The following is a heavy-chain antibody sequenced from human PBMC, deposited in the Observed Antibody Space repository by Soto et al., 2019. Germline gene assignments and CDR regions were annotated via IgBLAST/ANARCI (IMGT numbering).Heavy chain of an antibody. D-gene: IGHD2-2*01. V-gene: IGHV6-1*01. J-gene: IGHJ4*02. Sequence: SQTLSLTCAISGDSVSSNSATWDWIRQSPSRGLEWLGRTYYRSKWYTDYAVSVKGRITINPDTSNNHLSLQLDSVTPDDTAVNYCARSRIVLVPAAMSHFDYWGQGTLVTVSS. CDR3: ARSRIVLVPAAMSHFDY. CDR1: GDSVSSNSAT. CDR2: TYYRSKWYT.